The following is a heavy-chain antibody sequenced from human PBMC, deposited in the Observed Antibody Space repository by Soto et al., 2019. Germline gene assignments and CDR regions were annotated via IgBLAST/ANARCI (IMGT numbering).Heavy chain of an antibody. D-gene: IGHD6-19*01. V-gene: IGHV4-59*01. CDR3: ARSVAVPGAHIDY. J-gene: IGHJ4*02. Sequence: RSLTCSVSGGSLSGSYWSWIRQSPGKGLEWLGYVYYTGSTNYSPSLRSRVSISVDTSKNEFSLRLSSVTAADTAVYFCARSVAVPGAHIDYWGQGXQVTVSS. CDR1: GGSLSGSY. CDR2: VYYTGST.